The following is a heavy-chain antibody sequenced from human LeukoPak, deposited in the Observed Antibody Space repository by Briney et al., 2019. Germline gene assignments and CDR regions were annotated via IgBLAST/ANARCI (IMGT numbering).Heavy chain of an antibody. J-gene: IGHJ4*02. V-gene: IGHV1-46*01. CDR2: IIPSGGRA. D-gene: IGHD5-18*01. CDR3: ARGSGYSYAFTGRERTKSRLDY. Sequence: ASVKVSCKASGYTFTSYYIHWVRQAPGQGPEWMGIIIPSGGRASSAQKFQGRVTMTRDTSTSTVYMELTRLTSEDTAVYYCARGSGYSYAFTGRERTKSRLDYWGPGTLVTVSS. CDR1: GYTFTSYY.